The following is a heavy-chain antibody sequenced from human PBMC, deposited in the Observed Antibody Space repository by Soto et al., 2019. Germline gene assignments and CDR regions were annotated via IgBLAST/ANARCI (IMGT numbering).Heavy chain of an antibody. CDR3: ARGITGTTFDY. CDR1: GFIVSHNY. J-gene: IGHJ4*02. CDR2: IYSSGAT. Sequence: GGSLRLSCIPSGFIVSHNYMSWVRQAPGTGLEWVSVIYSSGATYYADSVKGRFTISRDDSKNTLYLQMNSLRAEDTAVYYCARGITGTTFDYWGQGTLVTVSS. D-gene: IGHD1-20*01. V-gene: IGHV3-53*01.